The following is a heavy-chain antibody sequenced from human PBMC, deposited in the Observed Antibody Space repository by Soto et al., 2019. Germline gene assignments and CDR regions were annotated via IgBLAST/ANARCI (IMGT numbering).Heavy chain of an antibody. CDR3: ARGRGRDGYNLKS. CDR1: VGPSVVTT. J-gene: IGHJ4*02. CDR2: FNHRGST. D-gene: IGHD5-12*01. Sequence: LLQLRRPCPSPALSMVGPSVVTTGAGSASPQGRGWSGLGEFNHRGSTNYNPSLKSRVTISVDTSKNQFSLKLSSVTAADTAVYYCARGRGRDGYNLKSWGQGTLVTVSS. V-gene: IGHV4-34*01.